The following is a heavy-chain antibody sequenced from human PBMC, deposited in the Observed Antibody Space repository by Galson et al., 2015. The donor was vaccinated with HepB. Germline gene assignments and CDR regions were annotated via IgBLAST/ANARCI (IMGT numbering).Heavy chain of an antibody. CDR2: ISCDGGNK. CDR1: GFTFSGSG. Sequence: SLRVSCAASGFTFSGSGMHWARQAPGEGLEWVPVISCDGGNKSYADSVKGRFTISRDNSKNTLYLQMNSLSAEDTAVYYWAKEGVAAAGRGPRGWFDPWGQGTLVTVSS. CDR3: AKEGVAAAGRGPRGWFDP. D-gene: IGHD6-13*01. J-gene: IGHJ5*02. V-gene: IGHV3-30*18.